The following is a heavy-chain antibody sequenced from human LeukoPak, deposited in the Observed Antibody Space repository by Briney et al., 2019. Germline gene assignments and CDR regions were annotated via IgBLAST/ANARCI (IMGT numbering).Heavy chain of an antibody. CDR3: ARDPGRGGLDY. CDR2: INPSGGST. J-gene: IGHJ4*02. V-gene: IGHV1-46*01. D-gene: IGHD3-10*01. Sequence: ASVKVSCKASGYTFTSYYMHWVRQAPGQGLERMGIINPSGGSTTYAPKFQGRVTMTRDASTSTVYMELSSLRSEDTAVYYCARDPGRGGLDYWGQGTLVTVSS. CDR1: GYTFTSYY.